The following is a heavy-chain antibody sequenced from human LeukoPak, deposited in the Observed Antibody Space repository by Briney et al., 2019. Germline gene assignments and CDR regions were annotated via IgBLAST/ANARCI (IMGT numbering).Heavy chain of an antibody. CDR2: ISAYNGNT. CDR3: ARPGVPYYYDSSGYYEGVWFDP. J-gene: IGHJ5*02. V-gene: IGHV1-18*01. D-gene: IGHD3-22*01. CDR1: GYTFTSYD. Sequence: ASVKVSCKASGYTFTSYDINWVRQATGQGLEWMGWISAYNGNTNYAQKLQGRVTMTTDTSTSTAYMELRSLRSDDTAVYYCARPGVPYYYDSSGYYEGVWFDPWGQGTLVTVSS.